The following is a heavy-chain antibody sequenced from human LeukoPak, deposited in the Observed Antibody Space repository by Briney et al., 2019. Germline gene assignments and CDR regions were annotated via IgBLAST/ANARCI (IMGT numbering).Heavy chain of an antibody. D-gene: IGHD2-15*01. CDR3: ARDRYCSGGSCYYFDY. V-gene: IGHV1-3*01. CDR2: INAGNGNT. Sequence: PGGSPRLSCAASGFTFSSYAMHWVRQAPGQRLEWMGWINAGNGNTKYSQKFQGRVTITRDTSASTAYMELSSLRSEDTAVYYCARDRYCSGGSCYYFDYWGQGTLVTVSS. J-gene: IGHJ4*02. CDR1: GFTFSSYA.